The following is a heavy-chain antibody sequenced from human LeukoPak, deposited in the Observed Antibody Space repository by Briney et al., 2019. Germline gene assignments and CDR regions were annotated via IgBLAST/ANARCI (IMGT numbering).Heavy chain of an antibody. CDR3: ARDYFYGLDV. J-gene: IGHJ6*02. CDR1: GFTFSSYA. Sequence: GGSLRLSCAASGFTFSSYAMSWVRQAPGKGLEWVSAMSGDAGSAYYADSVKGRFTISRDNSKNTLYLQMNSLRAEDTAVYYCARDYFYGLDVWGQGTTVTVSS. V-gene: IGHV3-23*01. CDR2: MSGDAGSA.